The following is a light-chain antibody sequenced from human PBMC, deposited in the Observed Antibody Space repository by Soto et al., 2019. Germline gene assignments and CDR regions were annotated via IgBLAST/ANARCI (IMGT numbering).Light chain of an antibody. V-gene: IGLV2-14*01. Sequence: QSALTQPASVSGSPGQSITISCTGTSSDVGYYNFVSWYQQHPGKAPKLMIYDVNSRPSGISNRFSGSKSGNTASLTISGLQAEDEADYYCSSYTSNSTQVFGTGTKLTVL. J-gene: IGLJ1*01. CDR1: SSDVGYYNF. CDR2: DVN. CDR3: SSYTSNSTQV.